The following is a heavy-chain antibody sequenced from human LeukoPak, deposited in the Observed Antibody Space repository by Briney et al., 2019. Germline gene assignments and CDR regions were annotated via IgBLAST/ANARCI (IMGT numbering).Heavy chain of an antibody. CDR2: IKSKTDGGTT. J-gene: IGHJ4*02. CDR1: GFILSTAW. D-gene: IGHD2-8*01. CDR3: STGGCYLEN. Sequence: GGSLRLSCEASGFILSTAWMTWVRQAPGKGLEWVGRIKSKTDGGTTDYAAPVKDRFTILRDDSKNTLYLQMNSLKIEDTGLYRCSTGGCYLENWGQGTLVTVSP. V-gene: IGHV3-15*01.